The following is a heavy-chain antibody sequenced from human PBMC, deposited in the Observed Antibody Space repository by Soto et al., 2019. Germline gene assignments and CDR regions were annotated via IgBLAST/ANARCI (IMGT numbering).Heavy chain of an antibody. V-gene: IGHV1-18*04. CDR1: GYTSADFG. D-gene: IGHD2-2*01. Sequence: SVKVSCKASGYTSADFGISWVRQAPGQGLEWMGWVSGNNGASNPAPKVQGRITMTLDTSTGISYMALRSLRSDDTAIYYCVRDQKYFRVNGNWFDSWGHGTLVTVSS. CDR2: VSGNNGAS. J-gene: IGHJ5*01. CDR3: VRDQKYFRVNGNWFDS.